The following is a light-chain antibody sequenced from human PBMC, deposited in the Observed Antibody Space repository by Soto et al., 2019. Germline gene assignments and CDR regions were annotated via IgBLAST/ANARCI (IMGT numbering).Light chain of an antibody. CDR2: EVS. V-gene: IGLV2-14*01. CDR1: ISDVGSYNY. J-gene: IGLJ1*01. Sequence: HSVLTHPASVSGSPGQSITISCTGTISDVGSYNYVSWYQQYPGKAPKLMIYEVSNWPSGVSRRFSGSKSGNTASLTISGLQAEDEAHYYCSSYTSDNRNYVFGTGTKVTVL. CDR3: SSYTSDNRNYV.